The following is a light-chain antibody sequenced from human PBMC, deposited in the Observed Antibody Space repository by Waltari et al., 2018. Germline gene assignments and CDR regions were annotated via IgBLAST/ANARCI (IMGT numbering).Light chain of an antibody. CDR3: CSQSSYNGVI. CDR1: SSDVGGDDS. Sequence: QSALSQPASVSGSPGQSITISCTGCSSDVGGDDSVSWYQARPGQAPKVIIYDVNNRPSGVSDRFSGSQSGNTASLTISGLQAEDEANYYCCSQSSYNGVIFGGGTKLTVL. J-gene: IGLJ2*01. V-gene: IGLV2-14*03. CDR2: DVN.